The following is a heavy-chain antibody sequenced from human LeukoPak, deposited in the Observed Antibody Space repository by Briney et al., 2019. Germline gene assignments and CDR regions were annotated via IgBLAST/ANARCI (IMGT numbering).Heavy chain of an antibody. Sequence: SETLSLTCAVDGGSLSGYYWSWIRQPPGKGREWMGEINHSGGTNYNPSLKSRVTISVDTSKNQFSLKLSSVTAADTAVYYCARARVVVVAATRYNWFDPWGQGTLVTVSS. V-gene: IGHV4-34*01. CDR2: INHSGGT. D-gene: IGHD2-15*01. CDR3: ARARVVVVAATRYNWFDP. CDR1: GGSLSGYY. J-gene: IGHJ5*02.